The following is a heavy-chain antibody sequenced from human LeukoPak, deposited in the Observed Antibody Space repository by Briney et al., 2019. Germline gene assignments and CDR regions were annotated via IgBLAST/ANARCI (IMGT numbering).Heavy chain of an antibody. V-gene: IGHV3-23*01. D-gene: IGHD3-22*01. J-gene: IGHJ4*02. CDR3: AKDMYYYDSSGYFPFDY. CDR1: GFTFSSYS. Sequence: GGSLRLSCAASGFTFSSYSMSWVRQGPGKGLEWVSAISARDSGTYYADSGKGRFTISRDNSKNTLYLQMNSLRAEDTAVYYCAKDMYYYDSSGYFPFDYWGQGTLVTVSS. CDR2: ISARDSGT.